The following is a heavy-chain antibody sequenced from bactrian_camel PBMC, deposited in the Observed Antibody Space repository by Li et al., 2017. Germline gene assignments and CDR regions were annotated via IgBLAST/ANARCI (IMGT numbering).Heavy chain of an antibody. Sequence: HVQLVESGGGSVQADGSLRLSCTFTIGTDNSYCLSWHRQPPGKGREGVAAIDSDGNTGYADSAKARFTISKDDRENTVHLLLDNLKSEDSGMYYCAAGNRCTVAAGVRYWGQGTQVTVS. CDR2: IDSDGNT. CDR3: AAGNRCTVAAGVRY. CDR1: IGTDNSYC. V-gene: IGHV3S1*01. J-gene: IGHJ4*01. D-gene: IGHD6*01.